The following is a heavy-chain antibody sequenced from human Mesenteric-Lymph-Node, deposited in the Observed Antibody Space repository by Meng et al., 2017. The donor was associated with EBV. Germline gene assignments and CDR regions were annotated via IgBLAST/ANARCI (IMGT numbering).Heavy chain of an antibody. CDR2: INPNAGAT. CDR1: GYTFTNYY. V-gene: IGHV1-2*06. CDR3: TRPTTPYGDSSGY. J-gene: IGHJ4*02. Sequence: QEQRGQPGAEVSRTGTSVKVSCKASGYTFTNYYMHWVRPATGQARDGMGQINPNAGATDYAQKFQGRDTVTVDTSISTGYMELSSLRPYDTAVYYCTRPTTPYGDSSGYWGRGTLVTVSS. D-gene: IGHD4-17*01.